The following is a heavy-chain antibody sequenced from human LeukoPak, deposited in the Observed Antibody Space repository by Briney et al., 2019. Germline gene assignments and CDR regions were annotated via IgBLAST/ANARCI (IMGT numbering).Heavy chain of an antibody. CDR2: ISSNGGST. D-gene: IGHD3-10*01. V-gene: IGHV3-64*01. Sequence: GGSLRLSCAASGFTFSSYAMHWVRQAPGKGLEYVSAISSNGGSTYYANSVKGRFTISRDNSKNTLYLQMGSLRAEDMAVYYCARGPVEGITMVRGGTPSYYYYYMDVWGKGTTVTVSS. J-gene: IGHJ6*03. CDR1: GFTFSSYA. CDR3: ARGPVEGITMVRGGTPSYYYYYMDV.